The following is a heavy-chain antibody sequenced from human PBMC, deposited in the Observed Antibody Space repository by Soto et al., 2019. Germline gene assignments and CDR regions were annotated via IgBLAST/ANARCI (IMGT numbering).Heavy chain of an antibody. CDR2: ISSSSSYK. CDR1: GFTFSSYG. D-gene: IGHD3-16*01. V-gene: IGHV3-21*01. CDR3: ARGSNQPVLGGCFDP. J-gene: IGHJ5*02. Sequence: EVQLVESGGGLVKPGGSLRLSCAASGFTFSSYGMNWVRQAPGKGLEWVSSISSSSSYKYYADSVKGRFTISRDNAKKTMYLQMNSLRAEDTAVYYGARGSNQPVLGGCFDPWGQGTLVTVSS.